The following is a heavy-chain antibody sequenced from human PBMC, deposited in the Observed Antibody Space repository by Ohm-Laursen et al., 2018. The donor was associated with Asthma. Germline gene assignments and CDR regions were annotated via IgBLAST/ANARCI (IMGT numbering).Heavy chain of an antibody. CDR1: GFTFSSYG. J-gene: IGHJ5*02. CDR2: ISYDGSNK. Sequence: SLRLSCTASGFTFSSYGMHWVRQAPGKGLEWVAVISYDGSNKYYADSVKGRFTISRDNSKNTLYLQMNSLRAEDTAVYYCARDDAYYYGSGSFNWFDPWGQGTLVTVSS. V-gene: IGHV3-30*03. CDR3: ARDDAYYYGSGSFNWFDP. D-gene: IGHD3-10*01.